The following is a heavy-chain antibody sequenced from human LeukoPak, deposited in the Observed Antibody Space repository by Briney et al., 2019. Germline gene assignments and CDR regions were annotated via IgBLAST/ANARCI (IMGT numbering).Heavy chain of an antibody. CDR3: ARAGYSSSWRERYKYYFDY. J-gene: IGHJ4*02. CDR2: ISSSSSHI. Sequence: AGGSLRLSCAASGFTFSSYTMNWVRQAPGKGLEWVSLISSSSSHIHYADSVRGRFTISRDNAKDSLYLQMKSLRAEDTAVYYCARAGYSSSWRERYKYYFDYWGQGTLVTVSS. V-gene: IGHV3-21*01. D-gene: IGHD6-13*01. CDR1: GFTFSSYT.